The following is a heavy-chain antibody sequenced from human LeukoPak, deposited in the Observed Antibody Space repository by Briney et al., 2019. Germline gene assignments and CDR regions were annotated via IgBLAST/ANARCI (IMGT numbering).Heavy chain of an antibody. V-gene: IGHV4-39*07. CDR3: ARILGRQFPSFSDSSSYTYYHMDA. D-gene: IGHD2/OR15-2a*01. J-gene: IGHJ6*03. CDR2: IHYSEST. Sequence: PSVTLSLTCSVSTGSIISNNDDWDWLRQPPGRGLEWIATIHYSESTHYIPSLKSRGTITVDTSQNQCSLRLSSLTTAASAASYWARILGRQFPSFSDSSSYTYYHMDAWGKGTTVTVSS. CDR1: TGSIISNNDD.